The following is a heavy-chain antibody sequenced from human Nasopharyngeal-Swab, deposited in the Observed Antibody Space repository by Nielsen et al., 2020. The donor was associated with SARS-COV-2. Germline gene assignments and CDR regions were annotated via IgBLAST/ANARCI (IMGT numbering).Heavy chain of an antibody. CDR3: ARVPRDHYYYGMDV. V-gene: IGHV4-39*07. Sequence: WIRQLPGKGLEWIGSIYYSGSTYYNPSLKSRVTISVDTSKNQFSLKLSSVTAADTAVYYCARVPRDHYYYGMDVWGQGTTVTVSS. D-gene: IGHD5-24*01. J-gene: IGHJ6*02. CDR2: IYYSGST.